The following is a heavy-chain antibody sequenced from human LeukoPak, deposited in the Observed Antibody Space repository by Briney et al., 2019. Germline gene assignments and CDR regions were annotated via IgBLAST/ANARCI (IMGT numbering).Heavy chain of an antibody. Sequence: SVKVSCKASGGTFSSYAISWVRQAPGQGLEWTGGIIPIFGTANYAQRFQGRVTITADESTSTAYMELSSLRSEDTAVYYCAREGDGSTIYYYYGMDVWGQGTTVTVSS. CDR3: AREGDGSTIYYYYGMDV. CDR2: IIPIFGTA. CDR1: GGTFSSYA. D-gene: IGHD5-24*01. J-gene: IGHJ6*02. V-gene: IGHV1-69*13.